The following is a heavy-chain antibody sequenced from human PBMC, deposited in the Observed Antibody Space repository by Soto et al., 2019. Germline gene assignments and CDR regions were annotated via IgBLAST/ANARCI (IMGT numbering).Heavy chain of an antibody. CDR2: INPSGGST. J-gene: IGHJ3*02. Sequence: ASVKVSCKASGYTFTSYYMHWVRQAPGQGLEWMGIINPSGGSTSYAQKFQGRVTMTRDTSTSTVYMELSSLGSEDTAVYYCARQIITMVRGVKTHAFDIWGQGTMVTVSS. V-gene: IGHV1-46*03. CDR3: ARQIITMVRGVKTHAFDI. D-gene: IGHD3-10*01. CDR1: GYTFTSYY.